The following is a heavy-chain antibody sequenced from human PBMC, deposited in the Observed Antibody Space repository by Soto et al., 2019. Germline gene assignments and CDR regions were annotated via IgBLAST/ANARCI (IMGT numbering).Heavy chain of an antibody. CDR2: ISAYNGNT. J-gene: IGHJ5*02. Sequence: ASVKVSCKASGYTFTNYGINWVRQAPGQGLEWMGWISAYNGNTNYAQKLQGRVTMTTDTSTNTAYMELRSLRSDDTAVYYCARIVGADRRWFDPWGQGILVTVSS. CDR1: GYTFTNYG. CDR3: ARIVGADRRWFDP. V-gene: IGHV1-18*01. D-gene: IGHD1-26*01.